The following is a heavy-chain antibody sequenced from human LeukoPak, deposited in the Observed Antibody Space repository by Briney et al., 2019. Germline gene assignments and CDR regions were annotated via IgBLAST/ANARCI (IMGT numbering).Heavy chain of an antibody. CDR3: ARDTFPLVVPAANGFDY. Sequence: PGGSLRLSCAASGFTVSSNYMSWVRQAPGKGLEWVSVIYSGGSTYYADSVKGRFTISRDNSKNTLYLQMNSLRAEDTAVYYCARDTFPLVVPAANGFDYWGQGTLVTVSS. J-gene: IGHJ4*02. D-gene: IGHD2-2*01. CDR2: IYSGGST. CDR1: GFTVSSNY. V-gene: IGHV3-66*01.